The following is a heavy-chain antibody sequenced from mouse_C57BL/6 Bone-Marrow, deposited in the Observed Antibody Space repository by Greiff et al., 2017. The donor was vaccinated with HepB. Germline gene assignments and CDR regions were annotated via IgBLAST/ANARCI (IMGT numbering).Heavy chain of an antibody. J-gene: IGHJ3*01. Sequence: LVKPGASVKISCKASGYTFTDYYMNWVKQSHGKSLEWIGDINPNNGGTSYNQKFKGKATLTVDKSSSTAYMELRSLTSEDSAVYYCARRLPFAYWGQGTLVTVSA. V-gene: IGHV1-26*01. CDR2: INPNNGGT. CDR1: GYTFTDYY. CDR3: ARRLPFAY.